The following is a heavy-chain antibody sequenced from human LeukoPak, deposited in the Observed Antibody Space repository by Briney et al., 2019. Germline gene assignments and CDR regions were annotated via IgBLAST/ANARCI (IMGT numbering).Heavy chain of an antibody. CDR2: ISYDGSNK. CDR3: AREGGGSGWYGYHDAFDI. D-gene: IGHD6-19*01. CDR1: GCTFSSYA. Sequence: GGSLRLSCAASGCTFSSYAMHWVRQAPGKGLEWVAVISYDGSNKYYADSVKGRFTISRDNSKNTLYLQMNSLRAEDTAVYYCAREGGGSGWYGYHDAFDIWGQGTMVTVSS. J-gene: IGHJ3*02. V-gene: IGHV3-30-3*01.